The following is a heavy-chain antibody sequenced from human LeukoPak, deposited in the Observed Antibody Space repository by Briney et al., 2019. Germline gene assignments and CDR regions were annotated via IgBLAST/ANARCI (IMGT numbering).Heavy chain of an antibody. CDR3: ARDRGYCSGGSCQNFDY. CDR1: GFTFSTYN. CDR2: IWSDGSYK. V-gene: IGHV3-33*01. Sequence: GGSLRLSCAASGFTFSTYNMHWVRQAPGKGLEWVALIWSDGSYKYYADSVMGRFTISRDNSKNTLYLQMNSLRAEDTAVYYCARDRGYCSGGSCQNFDYWGQGTLATVSS. D-gene: IGHD2-15*01. J-gene: IGHJ4*02.